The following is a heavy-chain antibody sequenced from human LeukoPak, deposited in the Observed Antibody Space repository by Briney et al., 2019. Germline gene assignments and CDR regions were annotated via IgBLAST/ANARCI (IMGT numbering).Heavy chain of an antibody. CDR1: GYTFTGYY. V-gene: IGHV1-2*02. CDR3: ARDPFRDYGGNSG. D-gene: IGHD4-23*01. J-gene: IGHJ4*02. Sequence: ASVKVSCKASGYTFTGYYMHWVRQAPGQGLEWMGWINPNSGGTNYAQKFQGRVTMTRDTSISTAYMELSRLRSDDTAVYYCARDPFRDYGGNSGWGQGTLVTASS. CDR2: INPNSGGT.